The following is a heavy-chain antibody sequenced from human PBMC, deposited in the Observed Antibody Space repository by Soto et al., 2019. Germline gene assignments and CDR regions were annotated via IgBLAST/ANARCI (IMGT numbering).Heavy chain of an antibody. CDR1: GFTFSSYA. CDR2: ISGSGGST. D-gene: IGHD1-26*01. J-gene: IGHJ4*02. CDR3: AKDGQWELRPYYFDY. Sequence: GGSLRLSCAASGFTFSSYAMSWVSQAPGKGLEWVSAISGSGGSTYYADSVKGRFTISRDNSKNTLYLQMNSLRAEDTAVYYCAKDGQWELRPYYFDYWGQGTLVTV. V-gene: IGHV3-23*01.